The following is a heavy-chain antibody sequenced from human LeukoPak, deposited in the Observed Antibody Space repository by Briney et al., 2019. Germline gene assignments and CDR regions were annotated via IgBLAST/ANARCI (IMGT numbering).Heavy chain of an antibody. CDR2: IYTSGST. CDR1: GGSISNYY. V-gene: IGHV4-4*07. CDR3: ARMEYCSSTSCPDAFDI. Sequence: PSGTLSLTCTVSGGSISNYYWSWIRQPAGKGLEWIGRIYTSGSTNYNPSLNSRVTISVDKSKNQFSLKLSSVTAADTAVYYCARMEYCSSTSCPDAFDIWGQGTMVTVSS. D-gene: IGHD2-2*01. J-gene: IGHJ3*02.